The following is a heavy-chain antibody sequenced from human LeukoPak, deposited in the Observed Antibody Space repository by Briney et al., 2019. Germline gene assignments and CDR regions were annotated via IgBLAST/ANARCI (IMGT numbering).Heavy chain of an antibody. V-gene: IGHV5-51*01. CDR3: ARHSGRSSDWDAY. J-gene: IGHJ4*02. Sequence: GESLKISCKGSGYSFTRYWIGWVRQMPGKGLEWMGIIFPADSDTRYSPSFQGQVTISADESIGTTYLQWSSLKASDTAMYYCARHSGRSSDWDAYWGQGTLVTVSS. D-gene: IGHD6-19*01. CDR2: IFPADSDT. CDR1: GYSFTRYW.